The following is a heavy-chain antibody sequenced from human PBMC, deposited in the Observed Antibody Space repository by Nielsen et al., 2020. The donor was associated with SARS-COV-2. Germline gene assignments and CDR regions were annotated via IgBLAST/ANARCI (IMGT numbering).Heavy chain of an antibody. J-gene: IGHJ4*02. V-gene: IGHV1-69*13. Sequence: SVKVSCKASGGTFSSYAISWVRQAPGQGLEWMGGITPIFGTANYAQKFQGRVTITADESTSTAYMELSSLRSEDTAVYYCARYYYDSSGCLDYWGQGTLVTVSS. CDR1: GGTFSSYA. D-gene: IGHD3-22*01. CDR2: ITPIFGTA. CDR3: ARYYYDSSGCLDY.